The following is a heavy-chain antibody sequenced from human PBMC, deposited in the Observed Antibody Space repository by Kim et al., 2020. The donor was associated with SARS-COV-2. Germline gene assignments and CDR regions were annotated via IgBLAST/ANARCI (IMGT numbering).Heavy chain of an antibody. V-gene: IGHV3-48*03. CDR2: ISSSGSTI. CDR3: ARVEYQLVQGYYYYYMDV. D-gene: IGHD2-2*01. CDR1: GFTFSSYE. J-gene: IGHJ6*03. Sequence: GGSLRLSCAASGFTFSSYEMNWVRQAPGKGLEWVSYISSSGSTIYYADSVKGRFTISRDNAKNSLYLQMNSLRAEDTAVYYCARVEYQLVQGYYYYYMDVWGKGTTVTVSS.